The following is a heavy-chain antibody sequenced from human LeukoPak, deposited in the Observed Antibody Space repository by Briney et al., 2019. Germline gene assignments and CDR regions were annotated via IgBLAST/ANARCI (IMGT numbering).Heavy chain of an antibody. CDR1: GFAFSSYS. Sequence: GGSLRLSCAASGFAFSSYSMNWVRQAPGKGLEWVSSISSSSSYIYYADSVEGRFTISRDNAKNSLYLQMNSLRAEDAAVYYCARDRVAAAGDAFDIWGQGTMVTVSS. J-gene: IGHJ3*02. CDR3: ARDRVAAAGDAFDI. D-gene: IGHD6-13*01. CDR2: ISSSSSYI. V-gene: IGHV3-21*01.